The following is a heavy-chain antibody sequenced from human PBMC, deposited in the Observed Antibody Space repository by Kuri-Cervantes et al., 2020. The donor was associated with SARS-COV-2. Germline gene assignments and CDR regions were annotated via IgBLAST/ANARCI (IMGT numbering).Heavy chain of an antibody. J-gene: IGHJ4*02. D-gene: IGHD3-22*01. CDR2: ISSSSSYI. CDR3: ARDRGNYYDSSGYYLDY. V-gene: IGHV3-21*01. CDR1: GFTFSSYS. Sequence: GESLKISCAASGFTFSSYSMSWVRQAPGKGLEWVSSISSSSSYIYYADSVKGRFTISRDNAKNSLYLQMNSLRAEDTAVYYCARDRGNYYDSSGYYLDYWGQGTLVTVSS.